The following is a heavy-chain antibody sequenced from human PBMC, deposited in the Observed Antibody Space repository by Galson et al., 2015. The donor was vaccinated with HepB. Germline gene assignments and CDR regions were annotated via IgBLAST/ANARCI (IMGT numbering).Heavy chain of an antibody. J-gene: IGHJ5*02. V-gene: IGHV4-4*07. CDR1: GGSISSYY. CDR3: ARHGRGSDYVWGSYRTNWFDP. Sequence: ETLSLTCTVSGGSISSYYWSWIRQPAGKGLEWIGRIYTSGSTNYNPSLKSRVTISVDTSKNQFSLKLSSVTAADTAVYYCARHGRGSDYVWGSYRTNWFDPWGQGTLVTVSS. CDR2: IYTSGST. D-gene: IGHD3-16*02.